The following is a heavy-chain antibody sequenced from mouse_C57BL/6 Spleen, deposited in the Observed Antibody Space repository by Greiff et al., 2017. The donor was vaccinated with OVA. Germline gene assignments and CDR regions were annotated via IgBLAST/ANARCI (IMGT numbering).Heavy chain of an antibody. V-gene: IGHV1-15*01. D-gene: IGHD3-3*01. CDR1: GYTFTDYE. CDR2: IDPETGGT. CDR3: TRSVGQGY. J-gene: IGHJ2*01. Sequence: VQLQQSGAELVRPGASVTLSCKASGYTFTDYEMHWVKQTPVHGLEWIGAIDPETGGTAYNQKFKGKAILTADKSSSTAYMELRSLTSADSAVYYCTRSVGQGYWGQGTTLTVSS.